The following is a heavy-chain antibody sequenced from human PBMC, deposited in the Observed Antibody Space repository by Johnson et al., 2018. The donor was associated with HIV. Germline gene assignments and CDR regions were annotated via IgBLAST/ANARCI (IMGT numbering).Heavy chain of an antibody. J-gene: IGHJ3*02. D-gene: IGHD5-18*01. V-gene: IGHV3-7*01. Sequence: VQLVESGGGLVQPGGSLRLSCAASGFTFSRYWMSWVRQAPGKGLQWVANIKQEGSEKYYVDSVKGRFTISRDNAKNSLYLQMNSLRAEDTAVYYCASRSYGYVRHAFDIWGQGTMVTVSS. CDR1: GFTFSRYW. CDR3: ASRSYGYVRHAFDI. CDR2: IKQEGSEK.